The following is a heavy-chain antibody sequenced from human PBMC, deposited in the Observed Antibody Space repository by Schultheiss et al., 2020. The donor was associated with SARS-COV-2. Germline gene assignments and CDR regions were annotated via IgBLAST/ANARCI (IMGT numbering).Heavy chain of an antibody. CDR2: ISSSSSYT. Sequence: GGSLRLSCAASGFTFSSYAMSWVRQAPGKGLEWVSYISSSSSYTNYADSVKGRFTISRDNSKNTLYLQMNSLKTEDTAVYYCTASTTGYWGQGTLVTVSS. CDR3: TASTTGY. D-gene: IGHD1-14*01. J-gene: IGHJ4*02. CDR1: GFTFSSYA. V-gene: IGHV3-23*01.